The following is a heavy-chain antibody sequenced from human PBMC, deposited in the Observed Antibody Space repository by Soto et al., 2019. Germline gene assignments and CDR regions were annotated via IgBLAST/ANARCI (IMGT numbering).Heavy chain of an antibody. Sequence: QVQLVQSGAEVKKPGASVKVSCKASGYTFTSYGISWVRQAPGQGLEWMGWISAYNGNTNYAQKLQGRVTMTTDTSTSTAYIEQSSLRTEDTAVYYCVVGAQPYYSDYWGKGTLVTVSS. CDR2: ISAYNGNT. J-gene: IGHJ4*02. D-gene: IGHD2-15*01. CDR3: VVGAQPYYSDY. CDR1: GYTFTSYG. V-gene: IGHV1-18*01.